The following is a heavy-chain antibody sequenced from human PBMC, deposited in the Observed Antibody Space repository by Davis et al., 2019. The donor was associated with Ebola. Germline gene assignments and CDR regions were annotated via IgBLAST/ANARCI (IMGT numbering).Heavy chain of an antibody. CDR3: ARQNGDSRFDYYYGMDV. CDR2: IYYSGST. V-gene: IGHV4-39*07. D-gene: IGHD4-17*01. CDR1: GGSISSSSYY. J-gene: IGHJ6*02. Sequence: SETLSLTCTVSGGSISSSSYYWGWIRQPPGKGLEWIGSIYYSGSTYYNPSLKSRVTISVDTSKNQFSLKVRSVTAADTAVYYCARQNGDSRFDYYYGMDVWGQGTTVTVSS.